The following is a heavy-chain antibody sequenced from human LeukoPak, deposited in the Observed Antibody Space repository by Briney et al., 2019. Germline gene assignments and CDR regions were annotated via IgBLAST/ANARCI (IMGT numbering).Heavy chain of an antibody. V-gene: IGHV3-23*01. CDR3: AKVPRSSANNWFDP. Sequence: GGSLRLSCAASAFTFSNYAMSWVRQPPGKGLEWVSTISGSGGSTYYVDSVKGRFTISRDNSKNTLYLQMNSLRAEDTAVYYCAKVPRSSANNWFDPWGQGTLVTVSS. CDR1: AFTFSNYA. D-gene: IGHD6-19*01. CDR2: ISGSGGST. J-gene: IGHJ5*02.